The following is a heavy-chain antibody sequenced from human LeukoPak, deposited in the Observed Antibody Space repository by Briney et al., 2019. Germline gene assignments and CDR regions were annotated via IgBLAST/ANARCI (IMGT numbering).Heavy chain of an antibody. CDR2: IYYSGST. D-gene: IGHD2-2*02. CDR1: GGSISSGDYY. Sequence: SETLSLTCTVSGGSISSGDYYWSWIRQPPGKGLEWIGYIYYSGSTYYNPSLKSRVTISVDTSKNQFSLKLGSVTAADTAVYYCARARAKFDEIVVVPAAIRGFDYWGQGTLVTVSS. J-gene: IGHJ4*02. V-gene: IGHV4-30-4*01. CDR3: ARARAKFDEIVVVPAAIRGFDY.